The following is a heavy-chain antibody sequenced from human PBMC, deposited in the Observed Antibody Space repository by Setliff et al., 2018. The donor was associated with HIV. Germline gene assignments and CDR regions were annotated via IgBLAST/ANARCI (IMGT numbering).Heavy chain of an antibody. D-gene: IGHD2-21*01. CDR3: ARCAPGPYGESVHYYYNMDV. CDR1: GYTFNRHV. Sequence: GPSVKLSCKASGYTFNRHVISWVRQAPGQGLEWMGGIIPALHLANYAQKFQARVTITADESTSTVNMELSSLRSEDTAVYYCARCAPGPYGESVHYYYNMDVWGKGTTVTVSS. J-gene: IGHJ6*03. V-gene: IGHV1-69*10. CDR2: IIPALHLA.